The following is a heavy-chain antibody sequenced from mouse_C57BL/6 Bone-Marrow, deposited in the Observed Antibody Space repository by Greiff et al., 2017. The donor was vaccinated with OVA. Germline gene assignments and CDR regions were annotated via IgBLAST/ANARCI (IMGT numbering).Heavy chain of an antibody. CDR2: IRSKSNNYAT. CDR1: GFSFNTYA. D-gene: IGHD1-1*01. V-gene: IGHV10-1*01. J-gene: IGHJ4*01. Sequence: EVHLVESGGGLVQPKGSLKLSCAASGFSFNTYAMNWVRQAPGKGLEWVARIRSKSNNYATYYADSVKDRFTISRDDSESMLYLQMNNLKTEDTAMYYCVRPPYYYGSSYYAMDYWGQGTSVTVSS. CDR3: VRPPYYYGSSYYAMDY.